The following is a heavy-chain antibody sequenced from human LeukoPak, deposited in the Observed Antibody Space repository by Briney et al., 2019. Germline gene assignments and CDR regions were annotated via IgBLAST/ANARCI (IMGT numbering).Heavy chain of an antibody. CDR1: GFTFSSYA. V-gene: IGHV3-30-3*01. J-gene: IGHJ4*02. CDR2: ISYDGSNK. CDR3: ARVAGDYYDSSGYYYNY. D-gene: IGHD3-22*01. Sequence: GSLRLSCAASGFTFSSYAMHWVRQAPGKGLEWVAVISYDGSNKYYADSVKGRFTISRDNSKNTLYLQMNSLRAEDTAVYYCARVAGDYYDSSGYYYNYWGQGTLVTVSS.